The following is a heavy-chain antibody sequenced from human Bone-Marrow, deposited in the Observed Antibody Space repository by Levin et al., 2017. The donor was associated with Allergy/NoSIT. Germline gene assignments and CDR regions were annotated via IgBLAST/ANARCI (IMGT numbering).Heavy chain of an antibody. D-gene: IGHD5-12*01. V-gene: IGHV1-69*13. J-gene: IGHJ6*02. Sequence: VASVKVSCKASGGTFSSYAISWVRQAPGQGLEWMGGIIPIFGTANYAQKFQGRVTITADESTSTAYMELSSLRSEDTAVYYCARITKEWLRFSGRYYYYGMDVWGQGTTVTVSS. CDR1: GGTFSSYA. CDR3: ARITKEWLRFSGRYYYYGMDV. CDR2: IIPIFGTA.